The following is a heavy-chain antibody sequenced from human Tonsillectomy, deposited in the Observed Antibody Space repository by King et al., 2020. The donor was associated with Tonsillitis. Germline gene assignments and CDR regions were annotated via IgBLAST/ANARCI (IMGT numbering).Heavy chain of an antibody. Sequence: QLQESGPGLVKPSETLSLTCTVSGGSISSSSYYWGWIRQPPGKGLEWIGSIYYSGSTYYNPSLKSRVTISVDTSKNQFSLKLSSVTAADTAVYYCARLVRGYCSGGSCYSLRVYDAFDIWGQGTMVTVSS. D-gene: IGHD2-15*01. CDR1: GGSISSSSYY. CDR3: ARLVRGYCSGGSCYSLRVYDAFDI. V-gene: IGHV4-39*07. CDR2: IYYSGST. J-gene: IGHJ3*02.